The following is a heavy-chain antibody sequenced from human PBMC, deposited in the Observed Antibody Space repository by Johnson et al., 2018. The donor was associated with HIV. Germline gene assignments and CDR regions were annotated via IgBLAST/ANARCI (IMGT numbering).Heavy chain of an antibody. V-gene: IGHV3-23*04. J-gene: IGHJ3*02. CDR1: GFTFSSYW. CDR3: TTEKHAPRAFDI. Sequence: VQLVESGGGLVQPGGSLRLSCAASGFTFSSYWMHWVRQAPGKGLAWVSAVSAGGDNTYYADSVEGRFTISRDNSKNTLYLQMNSLKTEDTAVYYCTTEKHAPRAFDIWGQGTMVTVSS. CDR2: VSAGGDNT. D-gene: IGHD1-14*01.